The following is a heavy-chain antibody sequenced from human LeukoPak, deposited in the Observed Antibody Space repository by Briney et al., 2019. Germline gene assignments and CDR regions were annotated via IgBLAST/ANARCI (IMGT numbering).Heavy chain of an antibody. J-gene: IGHJ5*02. CDR3: ARWIQLWQTGSWFDP. Sequence: GGSLRLSCAASGFTFSSHAMSWVRQAPGKGLEWVSAISGSGGSTYYADSVKGRFTISRDNSKNTLYLQMNSLRAEDTAVYYCARWIQLWQTGSWFDPWGQGTLVTVSS. CDR2: ISGSGGST. D-gene: IGHD5-18*01. CDR1: GFTFSSHA. V-gene: IGHV3-23*01.